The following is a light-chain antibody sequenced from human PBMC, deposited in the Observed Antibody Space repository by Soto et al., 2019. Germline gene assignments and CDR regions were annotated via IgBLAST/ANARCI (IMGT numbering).Light chain of an antibody. Sequence: ETVLTQSPGTLSLSRGERATLSCRASQTVNGNSLGWYQQKPGQAPRLLIYDTSSRATGIPDRFSGSGSGTDFTLPISRLEPEDFAVYYCQQCGSLPGTFGQGTRVDIK. CDR2: DTS. CDR1: QTVNGNS. V-gene: IGKV3-20*01. CDR3: QQCGSLPGT. J-gene: IGKJ1*01.